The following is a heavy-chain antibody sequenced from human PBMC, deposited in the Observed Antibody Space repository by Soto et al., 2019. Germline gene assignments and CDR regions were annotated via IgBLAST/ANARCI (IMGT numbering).Heavy chain of an antibody. Sequence: PGESLKISCKGSGFSFTTYWIAWVRQMPGKGLEWMGIIYPGGSDTRYSPSFQGQVTISADKSISTAYLQWSSLKASDTAMYYCARLPDTAMVWYFDYWGQGTLVTVSS. D-gene: IGHD5-18*01. V-gene: IGHV5-51*01. J-gene: IGHJ4*02. CDR1: GFSFTTYW. CDR3: ARLPDTAMVWYFDY. CDR2: IYPGGSDT.